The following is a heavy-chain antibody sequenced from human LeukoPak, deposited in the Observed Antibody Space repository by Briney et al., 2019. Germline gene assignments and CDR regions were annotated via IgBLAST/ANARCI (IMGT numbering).Heavy chain of an antibody. J-gene: IGHJ4*02. CDR3: AKDIGVLSTGIDY. Sequence: GGSLRLSCAASGFTFSSNGMHWVRQAPGKGLEWVSVISYDGSNKYYADSVKGRFTISRDNSKNTVYLQMNTLRAEDTAVYYCAKDIGVLSTGIDYWGQGTLVTVSS. V-gene: IGHV3-30*18. D-gene: IGHD3-10*01. CDR2: ISYDGSNK. CDR1: GFTFSSNG.